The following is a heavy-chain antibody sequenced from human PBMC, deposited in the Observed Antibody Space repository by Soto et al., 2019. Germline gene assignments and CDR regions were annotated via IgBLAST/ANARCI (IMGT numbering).Heavy chain of an antibody. CDR3: ARERSAAGAGWFDP. CDR2: MNPNSGNT. Sequence: QVQLVQSGAEVKKPGASVKVSCKASGYTFTSYDINWVRQATGQGLEWMGWMNPNSGNTDYAQKFQGRVTMPRNTSISTAYMELSSLSSEDTAVYYCARERSAAGAGWFDPWGQGTLVTVSS. J-gene: IGHJ5*02. V-gene: IGHV1-8*01. D-gene: IGHD6-13*01. CDR1: GYTFTSYD.